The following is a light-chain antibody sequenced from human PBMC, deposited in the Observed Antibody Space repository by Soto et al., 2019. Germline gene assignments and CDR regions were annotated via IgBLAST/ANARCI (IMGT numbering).Light chain of an antibody. Sequence: DIQLTQSPSLLSASVGDRVTITGRASHDISTYLAWYQQKPGKAPKLMIYEASTLQSVVPSRFSGSGSGTEFTLTISGLLPEDFATYHCQQLNTLPFTFGQGTRLEI. CDR1: HDISTY. J-gene: IGKJ5*01. CDR2: EAS. CDR3: QQLNTLPFT. V-gene: IGKV1-9*01.